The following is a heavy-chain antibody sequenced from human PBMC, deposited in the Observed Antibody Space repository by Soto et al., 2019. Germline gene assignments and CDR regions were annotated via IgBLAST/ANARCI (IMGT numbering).Heavy chain of an antibody. CDR3: ARDLAAAATPPYGMDV. D-gene: IGHD6-13*01. CDR2: INPNSGGT. V-gene: IGHV1-2*02. Sequence: ASVKVSCKASGYTFTSYYMHWVRQAPGQGLEWMGWINPNSGGTNYAQKFQGRVTMTRDTSISTAYMELSRLRSDDTAVYYCARDLAAAATPPYGMDVWGQGTTVTVSS. J-gene: IGHJ6*02. CDR1: GYTFTSYY.